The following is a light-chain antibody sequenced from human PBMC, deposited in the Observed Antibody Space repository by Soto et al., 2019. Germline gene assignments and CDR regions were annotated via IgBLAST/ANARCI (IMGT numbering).Light chain of an antibody. CDR2: GAF. CDR1: QSVSSD. V-gene: IGKV3-15*01. Sequence: ERVMTQAPATLSVSPGERATLSCRASQSVSSDLAWYQQKHGQGPRLLIYGAFNRATGVPARFSGSGSGTEFTLPISSLQSEDFAVYYCQQYNNWPLTFGGGTKVEIK. CDR3: QQYNNWPLT. J-gene: IGKJ4*01.